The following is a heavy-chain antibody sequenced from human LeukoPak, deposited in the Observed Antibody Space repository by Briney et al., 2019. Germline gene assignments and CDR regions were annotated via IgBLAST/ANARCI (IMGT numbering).Heavy chain of an antibody. V-gene: IGHV3-64D*06. Sequence: GGSLSLFCSLSGFSFSTYVMHWVRQARGKGLEYVSAIWSNGDNTYYADSVKGTLTISRDNSKNTLYLQMSSLRADDTAVYYCVRGTGYWGQGTLVTVSS. CDR1: GFSFSTYV. CDR3: VRGTGY. CDR2: IWSNGDNT. J-gene: IGHJ4*02.